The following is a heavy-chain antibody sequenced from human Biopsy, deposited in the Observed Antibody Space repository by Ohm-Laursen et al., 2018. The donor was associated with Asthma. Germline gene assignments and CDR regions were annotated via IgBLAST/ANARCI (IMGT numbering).Heavy chain of an antibody. D-gene: IGHD3-9*01. CDR2: VNTGNGDT. V-gene: IGHV1-3*04. CDR1: GSNFISFA. J-gene: IGHJ3*01. Sequence: ASVKVSCNASGSNFISFAIHWVRQAPGQRLEWMGWVNTGNGDTKYSQKFQGRVTITRDTSASTAYMELRSLRSEDTATYYCARTYYDFLTGQVKDVFGVWGQGTMVSVSS. CDR3: ARTYYDFLTGQVKDVFGV.